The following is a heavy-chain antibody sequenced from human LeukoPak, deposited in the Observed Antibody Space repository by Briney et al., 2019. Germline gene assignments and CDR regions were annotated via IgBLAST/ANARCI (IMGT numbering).Heavy chain of an antibody. Sequence: PGGSLRLSCAASGFTFSSHAMSWVRQAPGKGLEWVSAISGSGGSTYYADSVKGRFTISRDNSKNTLYLQMNSLRAEDTAVYYCAKGSFDYYGSGSYLDNWFDPWGQGTLVTVSS. CDR1: GFTFSSHA. D-gene: IGHD3-10*01. V-gene: IGHV3-23*01. J-gene: IGHJ5*02. CDR3: AKGSFDYYGSGSYLDNWFDP. CDR2: ISGSGGST.